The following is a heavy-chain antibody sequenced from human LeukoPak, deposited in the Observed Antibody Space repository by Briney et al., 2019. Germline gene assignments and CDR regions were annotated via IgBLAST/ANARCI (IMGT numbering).Heavy chain of an antibody. CDR3: AKSKVGHIDAFDI. J-gene: IGHJ3*02. V-gene: IGHV3-30-3*02. CDR1: GFTFSSYA. D-gene: IGHD1-26*01. Sequence: PGGSLRLSCAASGFTFSSYAMHWVRQAPGKGLEWVAVISYDGSNKYYADSVKGRFTISRDNSKNTLYLQMNSLRAEDTAVYYCAKSKVGHIDAFDIWGQGTMVTVSS. CDR2: ISYDGSNK.